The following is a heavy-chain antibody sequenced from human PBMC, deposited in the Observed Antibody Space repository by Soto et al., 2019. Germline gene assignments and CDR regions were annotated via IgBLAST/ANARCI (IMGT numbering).Heavy chain of an antibody. Sequence: QVQLQESGPGLVKPSETLSLTCTVSGGSISSYYWSWIRQPPGKGLEWSGYIYYSGSTNYNPSLKSRVTISVDTDKDQLSVKLSSVTAADTAVYYCARVGAEVAGTLPYDFDFWGQGTLVTVSS. CDR3: ARVGAEVAGTLPYDFDF. CDR1: GGSISSYY. CDR2: IYYSGST. V-gene: IGHV4-59*01. D-gene: IGHD6-19*01. J-gene: IGHJ4*02.